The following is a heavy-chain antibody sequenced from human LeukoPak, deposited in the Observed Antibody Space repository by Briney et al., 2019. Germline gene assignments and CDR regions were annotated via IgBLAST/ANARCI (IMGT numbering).Heavy chain of an antibody. CDR1: GFTFSSYA. CDR2: ISGSGGST. Sequence: GGSLRLSCAASGFTFSSYAMSWVRQAPGMGLEWVSAISGSGGSTYYTDSVKGRFTISRDNSKNTLYLQMNSLRAEDTAVYYCANGRDGYHFDYWGQGTLVTVSS. J-gene: IGHJ4*02. V-gene: IGHV3-23*01. D-gene: IGHD5-24*01. CDR3: ANGRDGYHFDY.